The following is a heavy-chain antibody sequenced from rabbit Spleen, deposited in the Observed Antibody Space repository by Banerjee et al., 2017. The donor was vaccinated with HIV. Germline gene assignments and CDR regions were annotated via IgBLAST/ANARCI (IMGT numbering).Heavy chain of an antibody. D-gene: IGHD1-1*01. CDR1: GVSLHDKDV. J-gene: IGHJ4*01. CDR3: ARDLVGVIGWNFYL. Sequence: EQLEESGGGLVQPEGSLTLTCKASGVSLHDKDVMCWVRQAPGKGLEWIACINASTGKPVYATWASGRFTISRTSSTTVTLRMTSLTAADRATYFCARDLVGVIGWNFYLWGPGTLVTVS. V-gene: IGHV1S45*01. CDR2: INASTGKP.